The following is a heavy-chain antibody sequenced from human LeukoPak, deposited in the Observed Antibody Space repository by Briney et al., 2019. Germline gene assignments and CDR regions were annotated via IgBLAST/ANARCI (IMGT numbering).Heavy chain of an antibody. J-gene: IGHJ3*02. Sequence: PGGSLRLSCAASGFTFSSYAMSWVRQAPGKGLEWVSAISGSGGSTYYADSVKGRFTISRDNAKNSLYLQMNSLRAEDTAVYYCATSGSYFVGSGDAFDIWGQGTMVTVSS. CDR1: GFTFSSYA. D-gene: IGHD1-26*01. CDR2: ISGSGGST. V-gene: IGHV3-23*01. CDR3: ATSGSYFVGSGDAFDI.